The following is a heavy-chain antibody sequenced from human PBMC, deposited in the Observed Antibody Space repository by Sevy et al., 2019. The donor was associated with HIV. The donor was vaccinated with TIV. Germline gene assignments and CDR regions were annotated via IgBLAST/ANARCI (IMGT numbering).Heavy chain of an antibody. D-gene: IGHD6-6*01. Sequence: GGSLRLSCAASGFASGFTFSSFAMSWVRQLPGKGLEWVSTINGRGGSTYYADSVKGRFTLSRDNSNNALFLQMDSLTPEDTALYYCAGPTRRIAPSSAAFFDSWGHGTLVTVSS. CDR2: INGRGGST. J-gene: IGHJ4*01. CDR1: GFTFSSFA. CDR3: AGPTRRIAPSSAAFFDS. V-gene: IGHV3-23*01.